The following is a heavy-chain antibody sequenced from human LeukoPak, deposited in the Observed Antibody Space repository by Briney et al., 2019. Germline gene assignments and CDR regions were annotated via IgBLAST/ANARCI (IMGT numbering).Heavy chain of an antibody. CDR3: ARGTMITFGGVIVILSYFDY. CDR2: INHSGST. J-gene: IGHJ4*02. CDR1: GGSISSSNW. D-gene: IGHD3-16*02. Sequence: SETRSLTCAVSGGSISSSNWWSWVRQPPGKGLEWIGEINHSGSTNYNPSLKSRVTISVDTSKNQFSLKLSSVTAADTAVYYCARGTMITFGGVIVILSYFDYWGQGTLVTVSS. V-gene: IGHV4-4*02.